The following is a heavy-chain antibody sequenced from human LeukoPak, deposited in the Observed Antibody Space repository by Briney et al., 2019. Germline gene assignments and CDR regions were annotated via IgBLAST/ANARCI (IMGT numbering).Heavy chain of an antibody. CDR3: AKKIQVGATSPYSDFQD. Sequence: GGSLRLSCVGSGFTFRSHAMSWVRQAPEKGLEFVSGIYENGGTTYYADSVKGRFSISRDNSKNTLYLQMNSLRAEDTAVYYCAKKIQVGATSPYSDFQDWGQGTLVTVSS. J-gene: IGHJ1*01. CDR1: GFTFRSHA. CDR2: IYENGGTT. D-gene: IGHD1-26*01. V-gene: IGHV3-23*01.